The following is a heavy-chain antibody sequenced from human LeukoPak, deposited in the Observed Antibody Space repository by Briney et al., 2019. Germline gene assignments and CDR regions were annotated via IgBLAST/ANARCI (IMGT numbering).Heavy chain of an antibody. D-gene: IGHD2-21*02. CDR2: IKQDGSEK. CDR1: GFTFSSYG. Sequence: GSLRLSCAASGFTFSSYGMHWVRPAPGRGLEWVANIKQDGSEKYYVDSVKGRFTISRDNAKNSLYLQMNSLRAEDTAVYYCARDRRGRGRVTYYFDYWGQGTLVTVSS. V-gene: IGHV3-7*01. J-gene: IGHJ4*02. CDR3: ARDRRGRGRVTYYFDY.